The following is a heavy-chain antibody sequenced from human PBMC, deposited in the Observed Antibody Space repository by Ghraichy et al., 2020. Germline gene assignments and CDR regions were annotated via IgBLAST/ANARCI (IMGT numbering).Heavy chain of an antibody. J-gene: IGHJ6*02. CDR1: GGSFSGYY. CDR2: INHSGST. V-gene: IGHV4-34*01. Sequence: LSCAVYGGSFSGYYWSWIRQPPGKGLEWIGEINHSGSTNYNPSLKSRVTISVDTSKNQFSLKLSSVTAADTAVYYCARGARVRYYYYGMDVWGQGTTVTVSS. CDR3: ARGARVRYYYYGMDV.